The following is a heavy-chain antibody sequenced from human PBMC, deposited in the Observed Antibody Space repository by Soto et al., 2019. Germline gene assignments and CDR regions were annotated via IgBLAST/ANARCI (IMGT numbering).Heavy chain of an antibody. Sequence: SETLSLTCSVHGGSFSGSYWSWVRQPPGKGLEWIGEINHSGSTDYNPSLKSRVTISLDTSKNQFSLKLTSVTAADTAVYYCDRYEGAKWGSPWGQGTTVTVSS. CDR3: DRYEGAKWGSP. D-gene: IGHD7-27*01. V-gene: IGHV4-34*01. CDR2: INHSGST. J-gene: IGHJ6*02. CDR1: GGSFSGSY.